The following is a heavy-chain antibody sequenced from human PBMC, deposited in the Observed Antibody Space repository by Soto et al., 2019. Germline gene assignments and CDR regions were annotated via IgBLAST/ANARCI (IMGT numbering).Heavy chain of an antibody. Sequence: QVQLQESGPGLVKPSQTLSLTCTVSGGSITSSGYYWSWIRQHPGDGLEWIWFTSNSGSTSYNPSLRRRVTASVDTSSNQFSLTLKSVNAADTAVYYRARVGGSTKVDYWGQGTLVTVSP. J-gene: IGHJ4*02. CDR3: ARVGGSTKVDY. V-gene: IGHV4-31*03. CDR2: TSNSGST. CDR1: GGSITSSGYY. D-gene: IGHD3-16*01.